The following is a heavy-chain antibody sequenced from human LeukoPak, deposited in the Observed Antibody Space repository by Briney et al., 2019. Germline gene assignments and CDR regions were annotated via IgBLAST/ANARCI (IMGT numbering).Heavy chain of an antibody. V-gene: IGHV1-69*05. Sequence: ASVKVSCKASRGTFSSYAISWVRQAPGQGLEWMGGIIPIFGTANYAQKFQGRVTITTDESTSTAYMELSSLRSEDTAVYYCATLRGYSNYVGYWGQGTLVTVSS. CDR1: RGTFSSYA. CDR3: ATLRGYSNYVGY. CDR2: IIPIFGTA. J-gene: IGHJ4*02. D-gene: IGHD4-11*01.